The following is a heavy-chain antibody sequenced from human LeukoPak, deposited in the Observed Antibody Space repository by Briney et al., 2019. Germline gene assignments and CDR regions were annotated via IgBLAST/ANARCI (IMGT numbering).Heavy chain of an antibody. J-gene: IGHJ4*02. CDR2: ISAYNGNT. CDR1: GYTFTNGNS. D-gene: IGHD5-12*01. V-gene: IGHV1-18*04. Sequence: ASVNVSCKASGYTFTNGNSLHWVRQAPGQGLELMGWISAYNGNTNYAQKLQGRVTMTTDTSTSTAYMELRSLRSDDTAVYYCARGPDIVATVGDYWGQGTLVTVSS. CDR3: ARGPDIVATVGDY.